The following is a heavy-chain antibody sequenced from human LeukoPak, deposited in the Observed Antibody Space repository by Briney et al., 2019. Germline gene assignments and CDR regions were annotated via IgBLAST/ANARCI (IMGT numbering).Heavy chain of an antibody. J-gene: IGHJ4*02. CDR3: AKVIVSVDTAIDY. Sequence: TGGSLRLSCAASGFTFSSYAMTWVRQAPGQGLEWVSGNSGSGGSTYYADSVKGRFTISRDNSKNTLYLQMNSLRAEDTAVYYCAKVIVSVDTAIDYWGQGTLVTVSS. CDR1: GFTFSSYA. D-gene: IGHD5-18*01. V-gene: IGHV3-23*01. CDR2: NSGSGGST.